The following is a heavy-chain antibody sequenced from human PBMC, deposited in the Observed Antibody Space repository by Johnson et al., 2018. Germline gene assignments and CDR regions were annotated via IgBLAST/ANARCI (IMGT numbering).Heavy chain of an antibody. V-gene: IGHV3-73*02. CDR1: GFTFSGSA. J-gene: IGHJ1*01. D-gene: IGHD2-21*01. CDR2: IRSKANSYST. Sequence: VQLQESGGGLVQPGGSLKLSCAASGFTFSGSAMHWVRQASGKGLAWVGRIRSKANSYSTTYAASVKGRFTISRDDSKNTAYLQMNSLKTEDTAVYYCTIYSHWGQGTLVTVSS. CDR3: TIYSH.